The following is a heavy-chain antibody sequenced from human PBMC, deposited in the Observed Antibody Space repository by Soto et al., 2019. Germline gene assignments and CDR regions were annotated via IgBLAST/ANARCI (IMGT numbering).Heavy chain of an antibody. J-gene: IGHJ5*02. CDR3: ANTSCNDFPWFDP. CDR1: GGSISSYY. Sequence: QVHLQESGPGLVKPSETLSLTCTVSGGSISSYYWSWIRQPPGKGLEWIGYIYYSGSTNYNPSLKSRVIISVDTYKNQFSLKLSSVTAADTAVYYCANTSCNDFPWFDPWGQGTLVTVSS. CDR2: IYYSGST. D-gene: IGHD5-12*01. V-gene: IGHV4-59*08.